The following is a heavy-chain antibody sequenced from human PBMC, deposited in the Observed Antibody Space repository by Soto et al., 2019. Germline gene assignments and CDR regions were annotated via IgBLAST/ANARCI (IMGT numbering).Heavy chain of an antibody. CDR2: TYYRSKWYN. J-gene: IGHJ6*02. CDR3: ARDPSYYGMDV. V-gene: IGHV6-1*01. CDR1: GDCHSRNNAA. Sequence: SQTPSLICAIPGDCHSRNNAASSWISHSPSCSLECLGRTYYRSKWYNDYAVSVKSRITINPDTSKNQFSLQLNSVTPEDTAVYYCARDPSYYGMDVWGQGTTVTVS.